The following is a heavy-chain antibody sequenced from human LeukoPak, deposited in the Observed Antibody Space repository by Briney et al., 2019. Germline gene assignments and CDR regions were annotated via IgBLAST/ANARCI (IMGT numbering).Heavy chain of an antibody. V-gene: IGHV3-48*01. Sequence: GGSLTLSCAASGLSFSSYSMSWVRQAPGKGLEWVSYISSRSSTIYYADSVKGRFTISRDNDKNSLYLQMNSLRGDDTAVYYCARDGRSSYWYFDLWGRGTLVTVSS. CDR1: GLSFSSYS. CDR2: ISSRSSTI. J-gene: IGHJ2*01. CDR3: ARDGRSSYWYFDL. D-gene: IGHD6-13*01.